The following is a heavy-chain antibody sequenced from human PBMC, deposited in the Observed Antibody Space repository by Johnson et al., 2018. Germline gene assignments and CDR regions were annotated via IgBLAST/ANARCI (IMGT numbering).Heavy chain of an antibody. D-gene: IGHD3-10*01. V-gene: IGHV5-51*01. CDR1: GYNFPIFW. CDR2: IYPGDSDS. J-gene: IGHJ6*02. CDR3: ERQWWFGELDGMDV. Sequence: VQLVESGAEVKKPGESLKISCKASGYNFPIFWIGWVRQMPGKGLEWMGIIYPGDSDSRYSPSFQGQFTTSAYKSINTSYLQWRSLKAPDTARYYCERQWWFGELDGMDVWGQGTTVTVS.